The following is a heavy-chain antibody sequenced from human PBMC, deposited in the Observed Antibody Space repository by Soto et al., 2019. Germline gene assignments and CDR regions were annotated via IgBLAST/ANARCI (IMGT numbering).Heavy chain of an antibody. CDR1: GFTFSDYF. V-gene: IGHV3-11*01. D-gene: IGHD2-21*02. CDR3: AKVNEAYCGFDCYVTDDFAI. Sequence: QVQLVESGGGLVKPGGSLRLSCAASGFTFSDYFMAWIRQPPGKGLEWLSYISSSGSTIYYADSVKGRLTISRDTAKTSMYLKMNSLRAEDADLYYCAKVNEAYCGFDCYVTDDFAIWGQGKMVTVSS. CDR2: ISSSGSTI. J-gene: IGHJ3*02.